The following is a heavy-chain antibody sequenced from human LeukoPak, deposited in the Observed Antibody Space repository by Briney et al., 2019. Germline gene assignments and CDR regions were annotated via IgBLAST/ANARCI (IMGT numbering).Heavy chain of an antibody. D-gene: IGHD3-22*01. CDR3: AKVFGGRYYESSGYSFDY. V-gene: IGHV3-23*01. CDR1: GFTFSSYA. J-gene: IGHJ4*02. CDR2: ISGSGGST. Sequence: GGSLRLSCAASGFTFSSYAMSWVRQAPGKGLEWVSAISGSGGSTYYADSVKGRFTISRDDSKNSLYLQMNSLRAEDTAVYYCAKVFGGRYYESSGYSFDYWGQGTLVTVSS.